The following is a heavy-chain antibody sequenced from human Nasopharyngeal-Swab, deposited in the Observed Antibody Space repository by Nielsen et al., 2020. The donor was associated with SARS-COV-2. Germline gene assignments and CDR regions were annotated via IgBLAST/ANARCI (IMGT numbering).Heavy chain of an antibody. D-gene: IGHD3-10*01. CDR1: GYTITGYY. J-gene: IGHJ6*02. Sequence: ASSLVSCNASGYTITGYYIHWVRQAPAQGLEWMGWINPNSGGTNYAQKFQGRVIMTRDTSISTAYMELSRLRSDDTAVYYCARDNYGSGGYYPYYYYYGMDVWGQGTTVTVSS. V-gene: IGHV1-2*02. CDR2: INPNSGGT. CDR3: ARDNYGSGGYYPYYYYYGMDV.